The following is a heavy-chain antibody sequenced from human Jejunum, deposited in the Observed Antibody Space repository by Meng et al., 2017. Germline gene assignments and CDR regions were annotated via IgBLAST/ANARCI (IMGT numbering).Heavy chain of an antibody. CDR2: IRSTAYGGTT. J-gene: IGHJ4*02. Sequence: GESLKISCTGSGFPFGDYPMSWFRQTPGKGLEWLGFIRSTAYGGTTEYAASVRGRFSISRDDSKSIAYLQMNSLNTEDAGVYYCSRALGYCYATRCSPTLLADFWGQGTLVTVSS. CDR3: SRALGYCYATRCSPTLLADF. D-gene: IGHD3-16*01. V-gene: IGHV3-49*03. CDR1: GFPFGDYP.